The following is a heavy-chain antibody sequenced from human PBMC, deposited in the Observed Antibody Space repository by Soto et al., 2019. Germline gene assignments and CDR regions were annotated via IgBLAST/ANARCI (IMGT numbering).Heavy chain of an antibody. J-gene: IGHJ4*02. D-gene: IGHD5-12*01. CDR2: ISSSSSTI. V-gene: IGHV3-48*02. CDR1: GFTFSSYS. CDR3: AREVALDY. Sequence: EVQLVESGGGLVQPGGSLRLSCAASGFTFSSYSMNWVRQAPGKGLEWVSYISSSSSTIYYADSVKGRFTISRDHATNSLYLQMTSLRDEDTAVYYCAREVALDYWGQGTLVTVSS.